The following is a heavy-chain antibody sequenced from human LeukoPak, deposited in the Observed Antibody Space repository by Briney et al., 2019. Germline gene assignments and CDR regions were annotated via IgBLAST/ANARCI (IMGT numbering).Heavy chain of an antibody. V-gene: IGHV1-8*03. Sequence: ASVKVSCKASGGTFSSYDINWVRQATGQGLEWMGWINPKSGRTGYAQKFQGRVTITRNTSISTAYMELSSLRSEDTAVYYCARETSSRYFDYWGQGTLLTVSS. J-gene: IGHJ4*02. CDR3: ARETSSRYFDY. CDR1: GGTFSSYD. CDR2: INPKSGRT.